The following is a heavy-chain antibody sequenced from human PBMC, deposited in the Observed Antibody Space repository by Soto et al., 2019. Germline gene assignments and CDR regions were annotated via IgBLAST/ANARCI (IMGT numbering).Heavy chain of an antibody. CDR2: ISNDGSQK. D-gene: IGHD3-10*01. Sequence: QVQLVESGGGVVQPGTSLRLSCAASGFIFSHFGMHWVRQAPGKGLEWVAVISNDGSQKYYADSIKGRFTISRDTSRNTLYVQMNSLRPEDTAMYYCVKGAVLFGFGGYFDYWGQGILVTVSS. V-gene: IGHV3-30*18. CDR3: VKGAVLFGFGGYFDY. CDR1: GFIFSHFG. J-gene: IGHJ4*02.